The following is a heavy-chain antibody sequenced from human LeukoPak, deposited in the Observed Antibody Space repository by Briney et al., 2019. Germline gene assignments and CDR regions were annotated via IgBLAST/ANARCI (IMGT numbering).Heavy chain of an antibody. CDR1: GFSFNYAW. J-gene: IGHJ4*02. CDR3: TTGEVAASGY. Sequence: GGSRRLSCAASGFSFNYAWMSWVRQAPGKGLEWVGRIKSKTDGGTTDYAAPVKGRFTISRDDSRKTLYLQMNSLKSEDTAVYYCTTGEVAASGYWGQGTLVTVSS. V-gene: IGHV3-15*01. CDR2: IKSKTDGGTT. D-gene: IGHD6-13*01.